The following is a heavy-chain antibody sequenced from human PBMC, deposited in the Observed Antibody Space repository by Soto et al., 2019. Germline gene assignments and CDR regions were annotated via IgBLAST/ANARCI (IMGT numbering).Heavy chain of an antibody. V-gene: IGHV3-49*04. J-gene: IGHJ4*02. CDR2: IRSKAYGGTT. CDR1: GFTFGDYA. CDR3: TRHLYSVGNCSGGSCYFPLFDY. D-gene: IGHD2-15*01. Sequence: GGSLRLSCTASGFTFGDYAMSWVRQAPGKGLEWVGFIRSKAYGGTTEYAASVKGRFTISRDDSKSIAYLQMNSLKTEDTAVYYCTRHLYSVGNCSGGSCYFPLFDYWGQGTLVTVSS.